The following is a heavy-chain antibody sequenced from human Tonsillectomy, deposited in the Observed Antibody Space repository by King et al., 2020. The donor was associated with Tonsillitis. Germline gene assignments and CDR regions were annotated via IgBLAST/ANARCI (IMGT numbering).Heavy chain of an antibody. CDR2: IYHSGST. V-gene: IGHV4-38-2*02. Sequence: VQLQESGPGLVKPSETLSLTCAVSGYSISSGYYWGWIRQPPGKGLEWIGSIYHSGSTYYNPSLKSRVTISVDTSKNQFSLKLSSVTAADTAVYYCARDASGSRYYYYGMDVWGQGTTVTVSS. D-gene: IGHD5-12*01. J-gene: IGHJ6*02. CDR1: GYSISSGYY. CDR3: ARDASGSRYYYYGMDV.